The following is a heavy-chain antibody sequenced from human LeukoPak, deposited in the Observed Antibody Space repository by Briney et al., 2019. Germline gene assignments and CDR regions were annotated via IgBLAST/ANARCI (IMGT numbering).Heavy chain of an antibody. CDR1: GFTFRSYD. CDR3: VRGGIQVSGIDEIDY. D-gene: IGHD6-19*01. V-gene: IGHV3-13*01. Sequence: GGSLRLSCAASGFTFRSYDMHWVRQVTGKGLEWVSAVGISGDTYYAGSVRGRFTISRENGKNSLYLQMNSLTAGDTAVYYCVRGGIQVSGIDEIDYWGQGTLVTVSS. CDR2: VGISGDT. J-gene: IGHJ4*02.